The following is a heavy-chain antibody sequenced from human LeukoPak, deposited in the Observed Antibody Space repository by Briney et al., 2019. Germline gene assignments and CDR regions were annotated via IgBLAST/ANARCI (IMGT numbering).Heavy chain of an antibody. Sequence: GGSLRLSCAASGFTFSSYAMSWVRQAPGEGLEWVSAISGSGGSTYYADSVKGRFTISRDNSKNTLYLQMNSLRAEDTAVYYCAKTGSSSWYYFDYWGQGTLVTVSS. J-gene: IGHJ4*02. CDR3: AKTGSSSWYYFDY. V-gene: IGHV3-23*01. CDR2: ISGSGGST. CDR1: GFTFSSYA. D-gene: IGHD6-13*01.